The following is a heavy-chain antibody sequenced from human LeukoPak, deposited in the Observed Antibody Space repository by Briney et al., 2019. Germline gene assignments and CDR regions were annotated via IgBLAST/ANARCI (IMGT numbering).Heavy chain of an antibody. CDR2: VHDTGST. CDR3: VYGPNHYYFDH. D-gene: IGHD3-16*01. Sequence: SEPLSLTCTVSGDSISGYYYTWIRQPTEKDLEWIGYVHDTGSTNYNPSLKSRVTISLDTSMKQFSLNLRSVTAADAAVYFCVYGPNHYYFDHWGQGTLVTVSS. J-gene: IGHJ4*02. CDR1: GDSISGYY. V-gene: IGHV4-59*01.